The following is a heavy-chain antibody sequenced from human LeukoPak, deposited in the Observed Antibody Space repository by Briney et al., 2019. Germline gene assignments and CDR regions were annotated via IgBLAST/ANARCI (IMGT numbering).Heavy chain of an antibody. CDR3: GKTTVGYSSGRYPGWPVDY. J-gene: IGHJ4*02. D-gene: IGHD2-15*01. CDR2: ILGGGGSA. Sequence: GGSLRLSCVASGFTFKSYAMSWVRRAPGRGLDWISGILGGGGSAHYADSVRGRFTISRDNSKNTVYLQLDSLRVEDAAVYYCGKTTVGYSSGRYPGWPVDYWGQGALVTVSS. CDR1: GFTFKSYA. V-gene: IGHV3-23*01.